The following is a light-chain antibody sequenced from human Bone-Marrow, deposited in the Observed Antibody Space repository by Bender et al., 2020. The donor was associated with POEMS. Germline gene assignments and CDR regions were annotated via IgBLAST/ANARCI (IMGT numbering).Light chain of an antibody. Sequence: QSVLTQPPSASGTPGQTVTISCSGSNSNIGSSYVYWYQHFPGTAPKLLIYRDNQRPSGVPDRFSGSKSGNTASLTISGLQADDEADYYCSSYTSSATVIFGGGTKVTVL. CDR2: RDN. V-gene: IGLV1-47*01. CDR1: NSNIGSSY. J-gene: IGLJ2*01. CDR3: SSYTSSATVI.